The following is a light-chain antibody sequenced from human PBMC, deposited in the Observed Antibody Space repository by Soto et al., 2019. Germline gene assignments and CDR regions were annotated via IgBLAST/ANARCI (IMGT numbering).Light chain of an antibody. CDR1: QVISNY. J-gene: IGKJ1*01. Sequence: DIEITQSPSAISASVGHRVTIPRRASQVISNYLAWFQQKPGKVPKRLIYGASSLERGVPSRFSAGGSGVEFTLNISSVQPEDFATYHCLQYHSDWTFGQGTKVDIK. V-gene: IGKV1-17*03. CDR3: LQYHSDWT. CDR2: GAS.